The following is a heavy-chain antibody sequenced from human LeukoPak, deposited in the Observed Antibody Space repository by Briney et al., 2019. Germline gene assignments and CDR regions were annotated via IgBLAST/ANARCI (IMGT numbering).Heavy chain of an antibody. J-gene: IGHJ5*02. D-gene: IGHD1-1*01. V-gene: IGHV3-23*01. CDR3: AKDRTGTTGRDWLDP. Sequence: GGSLRLSCAASGFTFSNYGTGWVRQAPGKGLEWVSSISASGDSTYYADSVKGRFTISRDNSKNTQFLQMNSLRAEDTAAYYCAKDRTGTTGRDWLDPWGQGTLVTVSS. CDR2: ISASGDST. CDR1: GFTFSNYG.